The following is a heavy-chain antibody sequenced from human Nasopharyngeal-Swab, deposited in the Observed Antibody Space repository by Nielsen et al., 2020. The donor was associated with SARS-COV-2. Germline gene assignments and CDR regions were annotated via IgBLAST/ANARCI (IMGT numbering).Heavy chain of an antibody. CDR1: GFIFDDYA. J-gene: IGHJ4*02. CDR3: AKDVEDRLAVAGNFAH. CDR2: ISWHSGSL. Sequence: GGSLRLSCAASGFIFDDYAMHWVRQVPGRGLEWVCGISWHSGSLVYADSVKGRFTISRDNAKASLYLQMNSLRPEDTALYYCAKDVEDRLAVAGNFAHWGQGTLVTVSS. D-gene: IGHD6-19*01. V-gene: IGHV3-9*01.